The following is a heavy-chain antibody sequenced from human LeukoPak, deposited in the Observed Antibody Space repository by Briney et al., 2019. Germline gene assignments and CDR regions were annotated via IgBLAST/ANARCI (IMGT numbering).Heavy chain of an antibody. Sequence: AASVKVSCKASGGTFSSYAISWVRQAPGQGLEWMGGIIPIFGTANYAQKFQGRVTITADESTSTAYMELSSLRSEDTAVYYCASTYSSSWPHAFDIWGQGTMVTVSS. CDR3: ASTYSSSWPHAFDI. D-gene: IGHD6-6*01. CDR2: IIPIFGTA. J-gene: IGHJ3*02. V-gene: IGHV1-69*13. CDR1: GGTFSSYA.